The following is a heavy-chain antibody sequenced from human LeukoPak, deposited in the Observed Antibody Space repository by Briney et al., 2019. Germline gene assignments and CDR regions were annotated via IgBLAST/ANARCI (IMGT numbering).Heavy chain of an antibody. J-gene: IGHJ4*02. CDR3: VGGYQDF. Sequence: GGSLRLSCAASGFTFRTYGMHWVRQAPGKGPEWVAVIWNDGSNKYYADSVKGRFTISRDNSKNTLYLQMNSLRAEDTAVYYCVGGYQDFWGQGTLVTVSS. CDR2: IWNDGSNK. CDR1: GFTFRTYG. V-gene: IGHV3-33*08. D-gene: IGHD2-2*01.